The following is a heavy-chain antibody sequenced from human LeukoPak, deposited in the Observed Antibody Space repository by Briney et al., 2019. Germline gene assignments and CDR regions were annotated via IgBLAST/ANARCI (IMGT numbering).Heavy chain of an antibody. Sequence: GGSLRLSCEGSGFTFGNHYMSWIRQASGKGLEWVSYISRSTSSIHYADSVKGRFTISRDNAKNSLYLQMNSLRADDTAVYYCARETAYYYGMDVWGQGTTVTVSS. CDR1: GFTFGNHY. CDR2: ISRSTSSI. J-gene: IGHJ6*02. V-gene: IGHV3-11*04. CDR3: ARETAYYYGMDV. D-gene: IGHD5-18*01.